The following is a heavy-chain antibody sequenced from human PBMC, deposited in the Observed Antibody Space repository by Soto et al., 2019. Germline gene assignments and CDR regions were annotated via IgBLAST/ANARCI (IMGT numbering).Heavy chain of an antibody. V-gene: IGHV1-69*04. Sequence: ASVKVSCKASGGTFSSYTISWVRQAPGQGLEWMGRIIPTLGIANYAQKFQGRVTITADKSTSTAYMELSSLRSEDTAVYYCARELAARHYYYMDVWGKGTTVTVSS. D-gene: IGHD6-6*01. CDR1: GGTFSSYT. J-gene: IGHJ6*03. CDR3: ARELAARHYYYMDV. CDR2: IIPTLGIA.